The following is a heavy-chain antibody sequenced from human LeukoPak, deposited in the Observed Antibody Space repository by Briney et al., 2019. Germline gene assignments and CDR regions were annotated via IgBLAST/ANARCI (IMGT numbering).Heavy chain of an antibody. CDR2: IYYSGST. J-gene: IGHJ5*02. CDR1: GGSISSGGYY. Sequence: PSETLSLTCTVSGGSISSGGYYWSWIRQHPGKGLEWIGYIYYSGSTYYNPSLKSRVTISVDTSKNQFSLKLSSVTAADTAVYYCARGSAAGCSGGSCYSAGNWFDPWGQGTLVTVSS. D-gene: IGHD2-15*01. V-gene: IGHV4-31*03. CDR3: ARGSAAGCSGGSCYSAGNWFDP.